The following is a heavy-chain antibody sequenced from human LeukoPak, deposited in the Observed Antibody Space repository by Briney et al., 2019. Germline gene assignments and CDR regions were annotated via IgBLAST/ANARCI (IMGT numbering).Heavy chain of an antibody. V-gene: IGHV1-18*01. CDR2: ISAYNGNT. Sequence: ASVKVSCKASGYTFTSYGISWVRQAPGQGLEWMGWISAYNGNTNYAQKLQGRVTMTTDTSTSTAYMGLRSLRSDDTAVYYCARLYSSSWWDYFDYWGQGTLVTVSS. D-gene: IGHD6-13*01. CDR1: GYTFTSYG. J-gene: IGHJ4*02. CDR3: ARLYSSSWWDYFDY.